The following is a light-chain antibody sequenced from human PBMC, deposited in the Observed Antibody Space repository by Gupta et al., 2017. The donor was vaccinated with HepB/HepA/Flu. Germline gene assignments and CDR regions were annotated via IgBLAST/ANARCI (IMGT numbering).Light chain of an antibody. CDR3: SADTSSSTWV. CDR1: SSDVGGYNY. J-gene: IGLJ3*02. V-gene: IGLV2-14*03. Sequence: SALPQPASVSGSPGQSITISCTGTSSDVGGYNYVSWYQQHPGKALNLMIYDVSNRPAGVSIRFSVSKSGNTAALTISGLQAEDEADYYCSADTSSSTWVFGGGTKLTVL. CDR2: DVS.